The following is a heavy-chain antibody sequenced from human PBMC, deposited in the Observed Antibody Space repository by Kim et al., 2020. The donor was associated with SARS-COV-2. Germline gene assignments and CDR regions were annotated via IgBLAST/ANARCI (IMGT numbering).Heavy chain of an antibody. CDR2: INRSGGGT. D-gene: IGHD3-10*01. V-gene: IGHV1-46*01. J-gene: IGHJ4*02. CDR3: AKEGVH. CDR1: GFTFTFYS. Sequence: ASVKVSCKASGFTFTFYSMHWVRQAPGQGLEWMGMINRSGGGTNYAQKFQGRVTMTEDTSTNTAYMELSSLRSDDTAVYYCAKEGVHWAQGTLVTVSS.